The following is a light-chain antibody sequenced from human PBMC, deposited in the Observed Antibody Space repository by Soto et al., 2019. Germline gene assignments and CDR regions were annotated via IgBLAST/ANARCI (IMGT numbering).Light chain of an antibody. CDR1: SSNIGAGYD. Sequence: QSVLTQPPSVSGAPGQRVTISCTGSSSNIGAGYDVNWYQQLPETAPKLLIFGDSNRPSGVSNRFSGSKSGNTASLTISGLQAEDEADYYCSSYTSSSPLVFGTGTKVTVL. J-gene: IGLJ1*01. V-gene: IGLV1-40*01. CDR3: SSYTSSSPLV. CDR2: GDS.